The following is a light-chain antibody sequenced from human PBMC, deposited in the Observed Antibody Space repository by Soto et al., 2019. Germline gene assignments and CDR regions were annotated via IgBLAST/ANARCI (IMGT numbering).Light chain of an antibody. J-gene: IGLJ1*01. CDR3: QVCERFSDHNFV. Sequence: SYELTQPPSVSVSPGQTASITCGGDNIGTKSVHWYQQRPGQAPVLVVYDDKKRPSGIPERFSGSNSGNTATLTISRVETGDEADYYCQVCERFSDHNFVFGDGTKLTVL. CDR1: NIGTKS. CDR2: DDK. V-gene: IGLV3-21*02.